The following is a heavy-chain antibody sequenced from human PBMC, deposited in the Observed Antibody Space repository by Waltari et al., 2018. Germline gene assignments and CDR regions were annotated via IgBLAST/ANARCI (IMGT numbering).Heavy chain of an antibody. CDR2: IWYDGSNK. CDR1: GFTFSSYW. D-gene: IGHD2-21*02. Sequence: VQLVESGGGLVQPGGSLRLSCAASGFTFSSYWMHWVRQAPGKGLEWVAVIWYDGSNKYYADSVKGRFTISRDNSKNTLYLQMNSLRAEDTAVYYCARSDCGGDCYSPVGYWGQGTLVTVSS. J-gene: IGHJ4*02. CDR3: ARSDCGGDCYSPVGY. V-gene: IGHV3-33*08.